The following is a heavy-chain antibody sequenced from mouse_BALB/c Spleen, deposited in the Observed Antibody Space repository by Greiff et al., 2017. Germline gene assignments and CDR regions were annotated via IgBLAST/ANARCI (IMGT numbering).Heavy chain of an antibody. CDR3: ARYYYGYDDAMDY. V-gene: IGHV3-2*02. CDR1: GYSITSDYA. J-gene: IGHJ4*01. D-gene: IGHD2-2*01. Sequence: EVKVEESGPGLVKPSQSLSLTCTVTGYSITSDYAWNWIRQFPGNKLEWMGYISYSGSTSYNPSLKSRISITRDTSKNQFFLQLNSVTTEDTATYYCARYYYGYDDAMDYWGQGTSVTVSS. CDR2: ISYSGST.